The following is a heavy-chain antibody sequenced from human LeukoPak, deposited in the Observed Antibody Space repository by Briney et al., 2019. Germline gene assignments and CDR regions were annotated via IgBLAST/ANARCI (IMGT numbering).Heavy chain of an antibody. CDR1: GGSISSYY. CDR3: AGHGSSWFYFDY. D-gene: IGHD6-13*01. J-gene: IGHJ4*02. CDR2: IYYSGST. Sequence: SETLSLTCTVSGGSISSYYWSWIRQPPGKGLEWIGYIYYSGSTNYNPSLKSRVTISVDTSKNQFSLKLSSVTAADTAVYYCAGHGSSWFYFDYWGQGTLVTVSS. V-gene: IGHV4-59*08.